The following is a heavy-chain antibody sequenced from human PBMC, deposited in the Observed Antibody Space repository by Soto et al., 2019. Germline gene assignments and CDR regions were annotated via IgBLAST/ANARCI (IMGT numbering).Heavy chain of an antibody. V-gene: IGHV5-10-1*01. CDR1: GYSFAGYL. CDR3: ARQIYDSDTGPNFQYYFDS. D-gene: IGHD3-22*01. J-gene: IGHJ4*02. CDR2: IDPSDSQT. Sequence: GESLKISCKGSGYSFAGYLITWVRQKPGKGLEWMGRIDPSDSQTYYSPSFRGHVTISVTKSITTVFLQWSSLRASDTAMYYCARQIYDSDTGPNFQYYFDSWGQGTPVTVSS.